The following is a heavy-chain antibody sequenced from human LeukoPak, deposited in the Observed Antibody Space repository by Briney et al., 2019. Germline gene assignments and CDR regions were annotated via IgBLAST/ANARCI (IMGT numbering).Heavy chain of an antibody. Sequence: ASVKVSCKASGYTFTGYYIHWVRQAPGQGLEWMGWINPNSGGTNYAQKFQGRVTMTRDTSISTAYMELSRLRSDDTAVYYCASARSSRDSGSKSGLDYWGQGTLVTVSS. D-gene: IGHD1-26*01. CDR3: ASARSSRDSGSKSGLDY. J-gene: IGHJ4*02. V-gene: IGHV1-2*02. CDR1: GYTFTGYY. CDR2: INPNSGGT.